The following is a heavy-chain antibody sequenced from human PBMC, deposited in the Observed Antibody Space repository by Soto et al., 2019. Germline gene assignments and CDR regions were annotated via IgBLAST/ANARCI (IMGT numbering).Heavy chain of an antibody. D-gene: IGHD5-18*01. Sequence: QVQLQESGPGLVKPSGTLSLTCAVSGGSISSSNWWSWVRQPPGKGLQWIGEIYHSGSTNYNPSLKSRVTISVDKSKNQFSLKLSSVTAADTAVYYCASWGYSYGQSNDAFDIWGQGTMVTVSS. V-gene: IGHV4-4*02. CDR3: ASWGYSYGQSNDAFDI. J-gene: IGHJ3*02. CDR2: IYHSGST. CDR1: GGSISSSNW.